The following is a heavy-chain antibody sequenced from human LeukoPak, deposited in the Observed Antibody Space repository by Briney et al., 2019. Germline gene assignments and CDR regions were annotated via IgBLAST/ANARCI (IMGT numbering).Heavy chain of an antibody. CDR1: GGSITSSTYH. CDR2: IYSSGST. D-gene: IGHD1-1*01. V-gene: IGHV4-39*02. CDR3: ARTQELIPAYWYFNL. Sequence: PSETLSPTCSVSGGSITSSTYHWGWIRQSPGKGLEWIGNIYSSGSTYYNPSLKSRVTISVDTSKNHVSLRLNSVTAADTAVFYCARTQELIPAYWYFNLWGRGTLVTVSS. J-gene: IGHJ2*01.